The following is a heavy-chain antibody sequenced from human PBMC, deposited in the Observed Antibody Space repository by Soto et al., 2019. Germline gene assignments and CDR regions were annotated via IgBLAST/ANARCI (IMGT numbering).Heavy chain of an antibody. D-gene: IGHD3-3*01. J-gene: IGHJ6*02. CDR2: ISSSSSTI. V-gene: IGHV3-48*02. Sequence: PGGSLRLSCAASGFTFSSYSMNWVRQAPGKGLEWVSYISSSSSTIYYADSVKGRFTISRDNAKNSLYLQMNSLRDEDTAVYYCAGSAPAFWSGYSYYYYYGMDVWGQGTTVTVSS. CDR3: AGSAPAFWSGYSYYYYYGMDV. CDR1: GFTFSSYS.